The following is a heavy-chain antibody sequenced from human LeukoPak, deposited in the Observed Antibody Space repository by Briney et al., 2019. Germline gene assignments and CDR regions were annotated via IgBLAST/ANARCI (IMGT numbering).Heavy chain of an antibody. J-gene: IGHJ4*02. Sequence: PSETLSLTCTVSGGSISSSSYYWGWIRQPPGRGLEWIGSIYYSGSTYYNPSLKSRVTISVDTSKNQFSLKLSSVTAADTAVYYCASTTRVGATRYYFDYWGQGTLVTVSS. CDR2: IYYSGST. D-gene: IGHD1-26*01. CDR3: ASTTRVGATRYYFDY. V-gene: IGHV4-39*01. CDR1: GGSISSSSYY.